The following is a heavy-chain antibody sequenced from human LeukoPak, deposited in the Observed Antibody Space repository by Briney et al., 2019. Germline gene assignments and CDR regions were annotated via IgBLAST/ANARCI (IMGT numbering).Heavy chain of an antibody. CDR1: GFTFSSYG. V-gene: IGHV3-30*18. Sequence: GGSLRLSCAASGFTFSSYGMHWVRQAPGKGLEWVAVISYDGSNKYYADSVKGRFTISRDNSKNTLYLQMNSLRAEDTAVYYCAKRPVIVLMVYAHFDYWGQGTLVTVSS. D-gene: IGHD2-8*01. CDR2: ISYDGSNK. J-gene: IGHJ4*02. CDR3: AKRPVIVLMVYAHFDY.